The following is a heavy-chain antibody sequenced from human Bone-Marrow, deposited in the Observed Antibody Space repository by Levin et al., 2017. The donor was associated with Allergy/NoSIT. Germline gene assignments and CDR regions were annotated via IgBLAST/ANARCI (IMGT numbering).Heavy chain of an antibody. V-gene: IGHV1-3*01. CDR3: AREGLSSSRGPLTDAFDI. Sequence: GESLKISCKASGYTFTSYAMHWVRQAPGQRLEWMGWINAGNGNTKYSQKFQGRVTITRDTSASTAYMELSSLRSEDTAVYYCAREGLSSSRGPLTDAFDIWGQGTMVTVSS. J-gene: IGHJ3*02. CDR2: INAGNGNT. CDR1: GYTFTSYA. D-gene: IGHD6-13*01.